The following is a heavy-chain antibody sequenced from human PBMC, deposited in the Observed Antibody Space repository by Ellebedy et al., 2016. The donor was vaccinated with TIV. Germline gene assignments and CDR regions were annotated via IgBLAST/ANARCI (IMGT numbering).Heavy chain of an antibody. CDR1: GFTFSTYS. Sequence: GGSLRLXXVASGFTFSTYSMHWVRQASGKGLEWVSYIGGSSRDIYYTDSVKGRFTTSRDNAKNSLYLQMNSLRAEDTAVYYCARGPYLDYYGMDVWGQGTTVTVSS. J-gene: IGHJ6*02. CDR3: ARGPYLDYYGMDV. CDR2: IGGSSRDI. V-gene: IGHV3-21*05.